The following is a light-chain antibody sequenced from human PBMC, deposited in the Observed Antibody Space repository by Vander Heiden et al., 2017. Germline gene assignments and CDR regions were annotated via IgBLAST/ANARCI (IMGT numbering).Light chain of an antibody. CDR2: AAS. Sequence: DIQMTQSPSSLSASVGDRVTITCRASQSISSYLNWYQQKPGKAPKLLIYAASSLQSGVPSRFSGSGSGTDFTLTISSLQPEDFATYYCQQSYSTPPATFGYGTKVEIK. CDR1: QSISSY. CDR3: QQSYSTPPAT. V-gene: IGKV1-39*01. J-gene: IGKJ1*01.